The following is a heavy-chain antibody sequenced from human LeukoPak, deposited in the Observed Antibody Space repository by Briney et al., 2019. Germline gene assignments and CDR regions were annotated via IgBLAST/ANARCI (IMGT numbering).Heavy chain of an antibody. Sequence: GGSLRLSCAASGFTFSSYEMNWVRQAPGKGLEWVANIKQDGSEKNYVESVKGRFTISRDNAKNSLYLQMNSLGVEDTAVYYCARDRHYDILSGFHNYYGMDVWGQGTTVTVSS. CDR3: ARDRHYDILSGFHNYYGMDV. CDR2: IKQDGSEK. J-gene: IGHJ6*02. CDR1: GFTFSSYE. D-gene: IGHD3-9*01. V-gene: IGHV3-7*01.